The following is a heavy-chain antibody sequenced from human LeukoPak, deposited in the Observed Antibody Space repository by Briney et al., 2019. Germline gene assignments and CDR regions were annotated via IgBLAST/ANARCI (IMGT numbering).Heavy chain of an antibody. V-gene: IGHV4-4*07. CDR2: MYSSGSA. D-gene: IGHD1-14*01. CDR3: AREGRSTTDGY. Sequence: SETLSLTFTVSGGSISHYHWTWIRQPAGKGLEWIGRMYSSGSANYNPSLKGRVTMSVDTSKNQFSLSLSSVTAADPVVYYCAREGRSTTDGYWGQGTLVTVSS. J-gene: IGHJ4*02. CDR1: GGSISHYH.